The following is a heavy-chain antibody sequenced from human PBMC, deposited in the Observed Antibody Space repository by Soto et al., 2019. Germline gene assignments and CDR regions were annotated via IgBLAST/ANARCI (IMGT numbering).Heavy chain of an antibody. CDR1: GGSLSGFY. J-gene: IGHJ4*02. Sequence: SETLSLTCAVYGGSLSGFYWSWIRQSPGKGLEWIGEINHSGSTNYNPSLNSRVTISVDTSKNQFSLKLSSVTAADTAVYYCASFGGSGSYPRFDYWGQGTLVPVSS. CDR3: ASFGGSGSYPRFDY. D-gene: IGHD3-10*01. V-gene: IGHV4-34*01. CDR2: INHSGST.